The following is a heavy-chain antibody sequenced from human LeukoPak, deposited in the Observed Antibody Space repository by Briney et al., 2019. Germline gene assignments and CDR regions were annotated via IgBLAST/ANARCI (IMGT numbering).Heavy chain of an antibody. V-gene: IGHV3-9*01. Sequence: GGSLRLSCAASGFTFDDYAMHWVRQAPGKGLEWVSGISWNSGSIGYADSVKGRFTISRDNAKNSLYLQMNSLRAEDTALYYCAKDIGGPRGTVTTSPFDYWGQGTLVTVSS. J-gene: IGHJ4*02. CDR1: GFTFDDYA. CDR2: ISWNSGSI. D-gene: IGHD4-17*01. CDR3: AKDIGGPRGTVTTSPFDY.